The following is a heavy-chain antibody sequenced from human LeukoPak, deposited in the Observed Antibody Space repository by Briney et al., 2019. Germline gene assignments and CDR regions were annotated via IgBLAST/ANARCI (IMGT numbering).Heavy chain of an antibody. CDR2: LNHSGCT. J-gene: IGHJ5*02. Sequence: PSDTLSLICAVYGGSFSVYYWRWIREPPAKGREWIRELNHSGCTNYNPSLKSRVTISVDKSNNQCFLKLSSGTAADAAVYYWARGRRYSSSCAKNWFDPQGQRAPVTAS. CDR3: ARGRRYSSSCAKNWFDP. CDR1: GGSFSVYY. D-gene: IGHD6-13*01. V-gene: IGHV4-34*01.